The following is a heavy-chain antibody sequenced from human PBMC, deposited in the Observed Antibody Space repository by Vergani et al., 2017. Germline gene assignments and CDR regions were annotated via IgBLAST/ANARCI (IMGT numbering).Heavy chain of an antibody. CDR2: IIPVLGKT. CDR3: AGDPRGYGGDPEDYYYGMDV. Sequence: QVQLVQSGAEVKKPGSSVKVSCKASGATFRSNTISWVRQVPGQGLEWVGRIIPVLGKTKYAQDFQGRLTITADTSTSTAYMELTSLRSQDTAVYYCAGDPRGYGGDPEDYYYGMDVWGQGTTVTVSS. V-gene: IGHV1-69*08. D-gene: IGHD2-21*02. J-gene: IGHJ6*02. CDR1: GATFRSNT.